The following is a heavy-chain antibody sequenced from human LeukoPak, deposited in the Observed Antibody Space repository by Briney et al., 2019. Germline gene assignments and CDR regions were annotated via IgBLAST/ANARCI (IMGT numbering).Heavy chain of an antibody. CDR3: ARDPGYDSSAYYPFYFDY. D-gene: IGHD3-22*01. J-gene: IGHJ4*02. CDR1: GDSVSSNSVT. CDR2: TFYRSKWHY. V-gene: IGHV6-1*01. Sequence: SQTLSLTCAISGDSVSSNSVTWNWIRQSPSRGLEWLGRTFYRSKWHYDYAVSLNSRISINPDTSKNQFSLQLNSVTPEDTAVYYCARDPGYDSSAYYPFYFDYWGQGTLVTVSS.